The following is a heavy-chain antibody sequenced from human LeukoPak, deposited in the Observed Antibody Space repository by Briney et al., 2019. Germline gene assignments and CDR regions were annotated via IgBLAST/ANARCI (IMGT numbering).Heavy chain of an antibody. V-gene: IGHV1-18*01. J-gene: IGHJ5*02. D-gene: IGHD2-2*01. CDR1: GYTFTSYG. CDR3: ARDRRDIVVVPADVWFDP. CDR2: ISAYNGNT. Sequence: RASVKVSCKASGYTFTSYGISWVRQAPGQGLEWMGWISAYNGNTNYAQKIQGRVTMTTDTSTSTAYMGLRSLRSDDTAVYYCARDRRDIVVVPADVWFDPWGQGTLVTVSS.